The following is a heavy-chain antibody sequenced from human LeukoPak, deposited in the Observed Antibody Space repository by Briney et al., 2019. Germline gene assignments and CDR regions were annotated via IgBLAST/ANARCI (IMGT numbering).Heavy chain of an antibody. CDR1: GGSISSGDYY. CDR2: IYYSGST. V-gene: IGHV4-30-4*01. Sequence: SETLSLTCTVSGGSISSGDYYWSWIRQPPGKGLEWIGYIYYSGSTYYNPSLKSRVTISVDTSKNQFPLKLSSVTAADTAVYYCARDYYGSGSPAYYFDYWGQGTLVTVSS. D-gene: IGHD3-10*01. CDR3: ARDYYGSGSPAYYFDY. J-gene: IGHJ4*02.